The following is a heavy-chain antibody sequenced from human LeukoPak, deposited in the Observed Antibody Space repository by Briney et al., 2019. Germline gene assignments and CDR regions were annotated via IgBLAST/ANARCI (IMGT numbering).Heavy chain of an antibody. Sequence: ASVKVSCKASGYTFTGYYMHWVRQAPGQGLEWMGWINPNSGGTNYAQKFQGRVTMTRDTSISTAYMELSRLRSDDTTVYYCARGYDFWSGYSEGGYWGQGTLVTVSS. D-gene: IGHD3-3*01. CDR1: GYTFTGYY. J-gene: IGHJ4*02. V-gene: IGHV1-2*02. CDR2: INPNSGGT. CDR3: ARGYDFWSGYSEGGY.